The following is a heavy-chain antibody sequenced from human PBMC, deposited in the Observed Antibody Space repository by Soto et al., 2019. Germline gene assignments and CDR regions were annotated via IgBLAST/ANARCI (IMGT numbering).Heavy chain of an antibody. CDR1: GGSFSGYY. CDR3: ARGLWANYFDISGPQGAYFDY. CDR2: INHSGST. Sequence: PSETLSLTCAVYGGSFSGYYWSWIRQPPGKGLEWIGEINHSGSTNYNPSLKSRVTISVDTSKNQFSLKLSSVTAADTAVYYCARGLWANYFDISGPQGAYFDYWGQGTLVTVS. J-gene: IGHJ4*02. V-gene: IGHV4-34*01. D-gene: IGHD3-22*01.